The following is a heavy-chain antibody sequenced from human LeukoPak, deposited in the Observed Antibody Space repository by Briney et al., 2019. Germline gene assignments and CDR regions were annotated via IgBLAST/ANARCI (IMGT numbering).Heavy chain of an antibody. CDR1: GDSISGYY. D-gene: IGHD4-23*01. CDR3: ARPGGCAHGGNSVAFDV. J-gene: IGHJ3*01. Sequence: SKTLSLTCTVSGDSISGYYWSWIRQPPGKGLEWIGFIYNSGNTNYNASLKSRVTISLDTSKNQFSLNMTSVTAADTAVYYCARPGGCAHGGNSVAFDVWGQGTMVAVSS. V-gene: IGHV4-59*08. CDR2: IYNSGNT.